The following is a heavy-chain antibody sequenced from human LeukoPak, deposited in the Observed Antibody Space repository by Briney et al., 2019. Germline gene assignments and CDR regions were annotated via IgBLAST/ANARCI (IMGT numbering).Heavy chain of an antibody. CDR1: GFTFSSYA. CDR3: ARDGRGAAAGTKGDY. V-gene: IGHV3-23*01. Sequence: GGSLRLSCAASGFTFSSYAMSWVRQAPGKGLEWVSAISGSGSSTYYADSVKGRFTISRDNSKNTLYLQMNSLRAEDTAVYYCARDGRGAAAGTKGDYWGQGTLVTVSS. D-gene: IGHD6-13*01. J-gene: IGHJ4*02. CDR2: ISGSGSST.